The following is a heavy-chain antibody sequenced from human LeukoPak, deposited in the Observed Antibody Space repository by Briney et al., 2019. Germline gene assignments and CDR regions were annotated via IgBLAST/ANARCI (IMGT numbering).Heavy chain of an antibody. D-gene: IGHD4-11*01. V-gene: IGHV5-51*06. CDR1: GCIFTDYW. CDR2: IYPGDSDT. J-gene: IGHJ4*02. Sequence: GASLQISCQGSGCIFTDYWIGWVRQLPGKGLEWMGIIYPGDSDTRYSPSFRGHVTISADNSISTASLQWIRLEASDTAVYYCARAPTSLSNPYYFDYWGQGTLVTVSS. CDR3: ARAPTSLSNPYYFDY.